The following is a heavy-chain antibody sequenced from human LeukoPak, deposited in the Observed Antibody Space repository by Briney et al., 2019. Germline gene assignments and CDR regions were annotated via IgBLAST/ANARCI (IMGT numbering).Heavy chain of an antibody. CDR2: INPNSGDT. D-gene: IGHD2-2*01. V-gene: IGHV1-2*02. J-gene: IGHJ4*02. Sequence: ASVNVSCKASGYTFSGYYLHWVRQAPGQGLEWMGWINPNSGDTNYAQKFQGTVTMTRDTSISTAYMELSRLRSDDTAVYYCARGGYCSSRGCFTIDYWGQGTLVTVSS. CDR3: ARGGYCSSRGCFTIDY. CDR1: GYTFSGYY.